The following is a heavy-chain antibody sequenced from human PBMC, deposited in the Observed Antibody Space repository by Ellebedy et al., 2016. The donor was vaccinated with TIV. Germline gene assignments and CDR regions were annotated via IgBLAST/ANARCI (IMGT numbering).Heavy chain of an antibody. CDR3: ARTFFDWSNWYNDYYYGMDV. D-gene: IGHD1/OR15-1a*01. J-gene: IGHJ6*02. CDR1: GGFINSYY. V-gene: IGHV4-4*07. Sequence: SETLSLTCSVSGGFINSYYWSWIRQSAGKGLEWIGRIYSSGSSNYNPSLKSRVTISLDTSKNQFSLRLSSVTAADTAVYYCARTFFDWSNWYNDYYYGMDVWGQGTTVTVSS. CDR2: IYSSGSS.